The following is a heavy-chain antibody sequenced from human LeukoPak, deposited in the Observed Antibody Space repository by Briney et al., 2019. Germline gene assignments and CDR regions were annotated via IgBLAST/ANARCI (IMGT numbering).Heavy chain of an antibody. V-gene: IGHV3-7*02. CDR1: GFTFSTYW. CDR3: ARGKYSSGWFDY. D-gene: IGHD6-19*01. Sequence: GGSPRLSCAASGFTFSTYWMTWVRQAPGKGLEWLANIKQDGSEKYYVDSVKGRFTISRDNAKNSLYLEMNSLRAEDTAVYYCARGKYSSGWFDYWGQGTLVTVSS. CDR2: IKQDGSEK. J-gene: IGHJ4*02.